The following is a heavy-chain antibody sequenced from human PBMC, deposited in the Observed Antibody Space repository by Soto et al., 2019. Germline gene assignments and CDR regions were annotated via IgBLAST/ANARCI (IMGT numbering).Heavy chain of an antibody. CDR1: GFTFSNHW. D-gene: IGHD1-1*01. V-gene: IGHV3-74*01. J-gene: IGHJ4*02. CDR2: IKTDGSTT. Sequence: EVQLVESGGGLVQPGESLRLSCEASGFTFSNHWMHWVRQAPGKGPVWVARIKTDGSTTNYADYVKGRFTVSRDNAKNTLFLQMNSLRVEDTAVYYCARSWNGVGYWGQGTLVTVSS. CDR3: ARSWNGVGY.